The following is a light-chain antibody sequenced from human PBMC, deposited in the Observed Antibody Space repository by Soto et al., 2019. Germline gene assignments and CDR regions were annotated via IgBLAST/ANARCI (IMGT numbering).Light chain of an antibody. CDR1: QSISSW. Sequence: DIQMTQSPSTLSASVGDRVTITCRASQSISSWLAWYQQRPGKAPKLLIHKASNLESGVPSRFSGSGSGTDFTLTISSLQPEDFATYYCQQFNNYLLTFGGGTKVDIK. CDR3: QQFNNYLLT. V-gene: IGKV1-5*03. J-gene: IGKJ4*01. CDR2: KAS.